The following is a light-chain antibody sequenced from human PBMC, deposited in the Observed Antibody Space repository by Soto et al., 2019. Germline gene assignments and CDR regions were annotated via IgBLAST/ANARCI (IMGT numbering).Light chain of an antibody. V-gene: IGLV2-23*01. CDR3: CSYAGSRNFV. CDR1: SSDVGAYNL. CDR2: DGS. J-gene: IGLJ2*01. Sequence: QSALTQPASVSGSPEQSITISCTGISSDVGAYNLVSWYQQHPGKAPRLIIYDGSKRPSGISHRFSGSKSDNTASLTISGLRAEDEAHYHCCSYAGSRNFVFDGGTKVTVL.